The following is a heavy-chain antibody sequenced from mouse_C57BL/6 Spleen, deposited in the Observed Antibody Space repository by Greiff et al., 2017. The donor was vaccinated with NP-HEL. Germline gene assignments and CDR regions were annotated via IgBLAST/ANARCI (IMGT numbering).Heavy chain of an antibody. CDR2: ISSGSSTI. D-gene: IGHD2-4*01. J-gene: IGHJ1*03. V-gene: IGHV5-17*01. CDR3: ARTYYDDDSSYWYFDV. Sequence: EVKLVESGGGLVKPGGSLKLSCAASGFTFSDYGMHWVRQAPEKGLEWVAYISSGSSTIYYADTVKGRFTISRDNAKNTLFLQMTSLRSEDTAMYYCARTYYDDDSSYWYFDVWGTGTTVTVSS. CDR1: GFTFSDYG.